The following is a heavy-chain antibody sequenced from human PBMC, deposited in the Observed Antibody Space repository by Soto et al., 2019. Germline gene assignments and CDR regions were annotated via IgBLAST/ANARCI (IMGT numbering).Heavy chain of an antibody. V-gene: IGHV3-30-3*01. CDR1: GFTFSSYA. CDR2: ISYDGSNK. Sequence: QVQLVESGGGVVQPGRSLRLSCAASGFTFSSYAMHWVRQAPGKGLEWVAVISYDGSNKYYADSVKGRFTISRDNSKNTLYLQMNSLRAEDTAVYSGARDEIRFSWAYGMDVWGQGTTVTVSS. D-gene: IGHD3-3*01. J-gene: IGHJ6*02. CDR3: ARDEIRFSWAYGMDV.